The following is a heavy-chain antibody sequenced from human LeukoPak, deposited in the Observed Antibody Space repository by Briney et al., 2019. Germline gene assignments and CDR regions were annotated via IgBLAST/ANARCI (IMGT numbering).Heavy chain of an antibody. D-gene: IGHD3-10*01. CDR3: AKGEGSGNQPFGY. CDR1: GFTFSSYA. Sequence: HPGGSLRLSCAASGFTFSSYAMSWVRQAPGKGLEWVSHISGGGGTTYYADAVKGRFTISRDNSKNTLYLQINSPRAEDTAIYSCAKGEGSGNQPFGYWGRGTLVTVSS. CDR2: ISGGGGTT. J-gene: IGHJ4*02. V-gene: IGHV3-23*01.